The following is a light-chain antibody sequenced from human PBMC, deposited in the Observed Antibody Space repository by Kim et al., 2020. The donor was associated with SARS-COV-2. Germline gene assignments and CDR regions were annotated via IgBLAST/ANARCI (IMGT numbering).Light chain of an antibody. V-gene: IGKV3-20*01. CDR3: RQYDSSISSLT. CDR2: AAS. Sequence: EIVLTQSPATLSLSPGDSATLSCRASQSVSSSSLVWYQQRPGQAPRLLVYAASKRAPGIPDRFSGTGSGTYFTLTISSLEPEDFLVYYCRQYDSSISSLTFGGGTKVDIK. CDR1: QSVSSSS. J-gene: IGKJ4*01.